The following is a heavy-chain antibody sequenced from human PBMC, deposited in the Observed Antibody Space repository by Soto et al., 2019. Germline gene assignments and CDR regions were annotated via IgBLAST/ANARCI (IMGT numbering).Heavy chain of an antibody. CDR2: IYYSGST. CDR1: GGSISSTSYY. V-gene: IGHV4-39*01. D-gene: IGHD3-10*01. Sequence: SETLSLTCTVSGGSISSTSYYWGWIRQPPGKGLEWIGSIYYSGSTYYNPSLKSRVTISVDTSKNQFSLKLSSVTAADTAVYYCARVGGFGATTIDYWGQGTLVTVSS. CDR3: ARVGGFGATTIDY. J-gene: IGHJ4*02.